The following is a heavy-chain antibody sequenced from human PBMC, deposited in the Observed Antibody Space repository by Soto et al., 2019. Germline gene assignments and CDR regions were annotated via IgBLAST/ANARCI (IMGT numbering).Heavy chain of an antibody. CDR3: ARGHYYDSSGYLHHFDY. Sequence: SETLSLTCAVSGYSISSGYYWGWIRQPPGKGLEWIGSIYHSGSTYYNPSLKSRVTISVDTSKNQFSLKLSSVTAADTAVYYCARGHYYDSSGYLHHFDYWGQGTLGTVSS. D-gene: IGHD3-22*01. CDR1: GYSISSGYY. J-gene: IGHJ4*02. CDR2: IYHSGST. V-gene: IGHV4-38-2*01.